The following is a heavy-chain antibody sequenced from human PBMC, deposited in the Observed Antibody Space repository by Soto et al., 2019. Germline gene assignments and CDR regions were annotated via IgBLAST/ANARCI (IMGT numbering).Heavy chain of an antibody. Sequence: GDALKISCKGSGYRFTSYWIGWVRPMTGKGLEWMGIIYPGDSDTRYSPSFQGQVTISADKSISTAYLQWSSLKASDTAMYYCARHSARIAVAGYYYYYGMDVWGQGTTVTVSS. CDR2: IYPGDSDT. CDR1: GYRFTSYW. J-gene: IGHJ6*02. V-gene: IGHV5-51*01. D-gene: IGHD6-19*01. CDR3: ARHSARIAVAGYYYYYGMDV.